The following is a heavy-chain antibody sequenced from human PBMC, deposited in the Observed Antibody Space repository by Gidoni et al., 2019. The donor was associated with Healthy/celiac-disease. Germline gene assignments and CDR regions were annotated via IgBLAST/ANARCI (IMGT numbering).Heavy chain of an antibody. D-gene: IGHD3-3*01. V-gene: IGHV4-61*02. CDR1: VGSISSGSYS. CDR3: ARDTYYDFWSGYPPTAYYYGMDV. J-gene: IGHJ6*02. Sequence: QVQLQESGPGLVKPSQTLSLTCTVSVGSISSGSYSWSWIRQPAGKGLEWIGRIYTSGSTNYNPSLKSRVTISVDTSKNQFSLKLSSVTAADTAVYYCARDTYYDFWSGYPPTAYYYGMDVWGQGTTVTVSS. CDR2: IYTSGST.